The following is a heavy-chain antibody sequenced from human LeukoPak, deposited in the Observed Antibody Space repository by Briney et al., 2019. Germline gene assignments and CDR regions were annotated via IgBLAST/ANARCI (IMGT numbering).Heavy chain of an antibody. CDR1: GFTARSNF. J-gene: IGHJ4*02. V-gene: IGHV3-53*04. CDR3: ASRDGYNYPFDY. CDR2: IYSGGST. Sequence: GGSLRLPCAVSGFTARSNFMSWVRQAPGKGLEWVSVIYSGGSTYYADSVKGRFTISRHNSKNTLYLQRNSLRAEDTAVYYCASRDGYNYPFDYWGQGTLVTVSS. D-gene: IGHD5-24*01.